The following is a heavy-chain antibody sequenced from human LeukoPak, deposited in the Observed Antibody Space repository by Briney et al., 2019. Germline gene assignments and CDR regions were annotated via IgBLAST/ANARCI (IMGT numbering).Heavy chain of an antibody. CDR2: INPNSGGT. CDR3: ARRHRLRNWFDP. Sequence: ASVKVSCKASGYTFTGYYMHWVRQVPGQGLEWMGWINPNSGGTNYAQKFQGRVTMTRDTSISTAYMELSRLRSDDTAVYYCARRHRLRNWFDPWGQGTLVIVSS. V-gene: IGHV1-2*02. D-gene: IGHD4-17*01. J-gene: IGHJ5*02. CDR1: GYTFTGYY.